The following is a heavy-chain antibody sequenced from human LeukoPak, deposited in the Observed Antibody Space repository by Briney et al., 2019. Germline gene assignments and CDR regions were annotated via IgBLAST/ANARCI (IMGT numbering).Heavy chain of an antibody. CDR3: AREPQWLVMWD. D-gene: IGHD6-19*01. Sequence: GGSLRLSCAASGFTFSSHSMTWVRQAPGKGLEWVSSISSSSSYIYYADSVKGRFTISRDNAKNSLYLQMNSLRAEDTAVYYCAREPQWLVMWDWGQGTLVTVSS. V-gene: IGHV3-21*01. J-gene: IGHJ4*02. CDR1: GFTFSSHS. CDR2: ISSSSSYI.